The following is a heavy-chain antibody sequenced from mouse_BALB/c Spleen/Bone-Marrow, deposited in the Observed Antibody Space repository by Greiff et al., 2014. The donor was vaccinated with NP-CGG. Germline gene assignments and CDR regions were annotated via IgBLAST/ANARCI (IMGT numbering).Heavy chain of an antibody. CDR2: ISDGGSYT. Sequence: EVQLVESGGGLVKPGGSLKLSCAASGFTFSDYYMYWVRQTPEKRLEWVATISDGGSYTYYPDSVKGRFTISRDNARNNLYLQMSSLKSEETAMYYCARGGQRGAMDYWGQGTSVTVSS. CDR3: ARGGQRGAMDY. J-gene: IGHJ4*01. D-gene: IGHD3-2*01. CDR1: GFTFSDYY. V-gene: IGHV5-4*02.